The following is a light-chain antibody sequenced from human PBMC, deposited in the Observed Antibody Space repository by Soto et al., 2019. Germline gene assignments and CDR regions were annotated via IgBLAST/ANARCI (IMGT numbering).Light chain of an antibody. Sequence: QSVLTQPPSASGTPGQRVTISCSGSSSNIGSNYVYWYQQLPGTAPKLLIYRNNQRPSGVPDRFSGSKSGTSASLAIGGLRSEDEADYYCAAWDDSLSVHYVFGTGTKLTVL. CDR1: SSNIGSNY. CDR2: RNN. CDR3: AAWDDSLSVHYV. V-gene: IGLV1-47*01. J-gene: IGLJ1*01.